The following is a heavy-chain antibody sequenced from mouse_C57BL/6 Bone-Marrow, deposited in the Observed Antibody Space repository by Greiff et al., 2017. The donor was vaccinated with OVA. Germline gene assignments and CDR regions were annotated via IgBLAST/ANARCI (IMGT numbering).Heavy chain of an antibody. V-gene: IGHV1-22*01. CDR3: ATDYYSNYWFAY. D-gene: IGHD2-5*01. CDR2: INPNNGGT. J-gene: IGHJ3*01. CDR1: GYTFTDYN. Sequence: VQLQQSGPELVKPGASVKMSCKASGYTFTDYNMHWVKQSPGKSLEWIGYINPNNGGTNYNQKFKGKATLTVNKSSSTAYMELRSLTSEDSAVYYCATDYYSNYWFAYWGQGTLVTVSA.